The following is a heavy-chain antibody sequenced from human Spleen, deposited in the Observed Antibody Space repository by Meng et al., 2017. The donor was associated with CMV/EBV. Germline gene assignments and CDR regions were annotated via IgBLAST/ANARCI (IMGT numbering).Heavy chain of an antibody. J-gene: IGHJ4*02. D-gene: IGHD2-21*01. V-gene: IGHV3-53*01. CDR1: GFTVTTNY. Sequence: GESLKICCAASGFTVTTNYMSWVRQAPGKGLEWVSVIYTGGSRHYADSVKGRFTISRDNSKNTVYLQMNSLRAEDTAVYYCARHCGGDCYPFFDYWGQGTLVTVSS. CDR3: ARHCGGDCYPFFDY. CDR2: IYTGGSR.